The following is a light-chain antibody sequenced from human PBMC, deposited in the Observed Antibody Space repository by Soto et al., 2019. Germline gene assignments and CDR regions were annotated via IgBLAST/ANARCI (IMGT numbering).Light chain of an antibody. J-gene: IGKJ3*01. CDR2: GAS. CDR1: QSVGSF. Sequence: EIVLTQSPATLSLSPGERATLSCRASQSVGSFLAWYQQKPGQAPRLLIYGASTRATGIPARFSGSGSGTEFTLTISSLQSEDFAVYYCQQYNNWPFTFGPGTKVDI. CDR3: QQYNNWPFT. V-gene: IGKV3-15*01.